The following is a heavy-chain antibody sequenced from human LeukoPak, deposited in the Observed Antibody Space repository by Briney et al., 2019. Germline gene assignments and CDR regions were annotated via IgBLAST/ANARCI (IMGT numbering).Heavy chain of an antibody. V-gene: IGHV3-23*01. CDR2: IRGSGAGT. J-gene: IGHJ1*01. D-gene: IGHD4-17*01. Sequence: PGGSLRLSCAASGFTFSNYAMVWVRQAPRQGLEWVSAIRGSGAGTHYADSVKGRFTISRDNSRNILYLQMNNLRGEDTALYYCGRDPNGDYIGAFEFQRWGQGTLVSVSS. CDR1: GFTFSNYA. CDR3: GRDPNGDYIGAFEFQR.